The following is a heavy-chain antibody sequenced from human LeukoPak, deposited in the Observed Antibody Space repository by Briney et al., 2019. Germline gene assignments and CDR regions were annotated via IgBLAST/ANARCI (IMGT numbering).Heavy chain of an antibody. CDR3: ARIIPRYCSGGNCYQGFDY. V-gene: IGHV4-39*07. D-gene: IGHD2-15*01. Sequence: PSETLSLTCTVSGGSISSSSYYWGWIRQPPGKGLEWIGSIYYSGSTYYNPSLKSRVTISVDTSKNQFSLKLSSVTAADTAVYYCARIIPRYCSGGNCYQGFDYWGQGTLVTVSS. J-gene: IGHJ4*02. CDR1: GGSISSSSYY. CDR2: IYYSGST.